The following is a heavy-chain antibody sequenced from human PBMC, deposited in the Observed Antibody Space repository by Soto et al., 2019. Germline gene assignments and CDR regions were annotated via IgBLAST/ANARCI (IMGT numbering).Heavy chain of an antibody. CDR1: GGSFSGYY. J-gene: IGHJ6*02. Sequence: SETLSLTCAVYGGSFSGYYWSWIRQPPGKGLEWIGEINHRRSTNYNPSLKSRVNISVETSKNQFSQKLSSVTAADTAVYYCARVSGIYYYGMDVWGQGTTVT. CDR2: INHRRST. D-gene: IGHD3-10*01. V-gene: IGHV4-34*01. CDR3: ARVSGIYYYGMDV.